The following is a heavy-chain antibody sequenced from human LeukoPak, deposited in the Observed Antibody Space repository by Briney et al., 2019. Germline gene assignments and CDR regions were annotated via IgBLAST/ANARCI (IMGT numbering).Heavy chain of an antibody. D-gene: IGHD1-26*01. CDR1: GFTFSSYG. CDR2: IWYDGSNK. CDR3: ASVYYSGSYYPFDY. Sequence: PGGSLRLSCAASGFTFSSYGMHWVRQAPGKGLEWVAVIWYDGSNKYYADSVKGRFTISRDNSKNTLYLQMNSLRAEDTAVYYCASVYYSGSYYPFDYWGQGTLVTVSS. V-gene: IGHV3-33*01. J-gene: IGHJ4*02.